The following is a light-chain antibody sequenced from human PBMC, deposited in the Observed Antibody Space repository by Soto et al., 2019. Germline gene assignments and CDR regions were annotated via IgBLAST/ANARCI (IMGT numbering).Light chain of an antibody. CDR1: SGHSSYA. CDR2: LNSDGSH. CDR3: QTWGTGPAV. J-gene: IGLJ7*01. Sequence: QAVVTQSPSASASLGASVKLTCTLSSGHSSYAIAWHQQQTEKGPRYLMKLNSDGSHSKGDGIPDRFSGSSSGAERYLTISSLQSEDEADYYCQTWGTGPAVFGGGTKLTVL. V-gene: IGLV4-69*01.